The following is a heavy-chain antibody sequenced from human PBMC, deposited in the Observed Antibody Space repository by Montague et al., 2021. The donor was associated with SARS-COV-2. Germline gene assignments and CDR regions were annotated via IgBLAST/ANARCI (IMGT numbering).Heavy chain of an antibody. Sequence: SETLSLTCTVSGYSISSGYYWGWIRQPPGKGLEWIGSIYHSGSTYYNPSLKSRVTISVDTSKYQFPLKLLISVTAADTAVYYCARDRRRWLHFDNWFDPWGQGTLVTVSS. V-gene: IGHV4-38-2*02. J-gene: IGHJ5*02. CDR1: GYSISSGYY. CDR2: IYHSGST. CDR3: ARDRRRWLHFDNWFDP. D-gene: IGHD5-24*01.